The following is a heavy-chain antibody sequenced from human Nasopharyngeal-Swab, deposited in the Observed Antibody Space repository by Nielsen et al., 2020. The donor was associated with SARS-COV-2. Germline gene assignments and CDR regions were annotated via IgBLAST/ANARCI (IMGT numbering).Heavy chain of an antibody. J-gene: IGHJ6*03. V-gene: IGHV4-31*03. CDR2: IYYSGNT. CDR1: GGSISSGGCC. Sequence: TLSLTCTVSGGSISSGGCCWSWIRQLPGKGLNWIGYIYYSGNTYHNPSLKSRVTISVDTSNNQFSLKLSSVTAADTAVYYCARAGDFWSGWSANYYMDVWGKGTTVTVSS. D-gene: IGHD3-3*01. CDR3: ARAGDFWSGWSANYYMDV.